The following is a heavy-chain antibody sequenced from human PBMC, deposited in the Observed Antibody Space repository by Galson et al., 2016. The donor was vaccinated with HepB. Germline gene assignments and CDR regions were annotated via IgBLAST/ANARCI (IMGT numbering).Heavy chain of an antibody. J-gene: IGHJ6*02. Sequence: SLRLSCAASGFTFSHCAMSWVRQAPGKGLEWVSSISGSGGSTYYADSVKGRFTISRDNSKNTLYLQMNSLRAEDTAVYYCAKGLANSYGYGMDVWGQGTTVTVSS. CDR3: AKGLANSYGYGMDV. CDR1: GFTFSHCA. V-gene: IGHV3-23*01. CDR2: ISGSGGST. D-gene: IGHD5-18*01.